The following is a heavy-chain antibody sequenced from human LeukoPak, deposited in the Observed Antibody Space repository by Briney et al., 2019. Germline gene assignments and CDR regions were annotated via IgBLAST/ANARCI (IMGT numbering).Heavy chain of an antibody. D-gene: IGHD2-2*01. CDR2: IYHSGST. CDR3: ARLYCSSSSFYSDY. V-gene: IGHV4-38-2*01. Sequence: PSETLSLTCAVSGYSISSGYYWGWIRQPPGKGLEWIGSIYHSGSTYYNPSLKSRVTISVDTSKNQFSLKLSSVTAEDTAVYYCARLYCSSSSFYSDYWGQGTLVTVSS. J-gene: IGHJ4*02. CDR1: GYSISSGYY.